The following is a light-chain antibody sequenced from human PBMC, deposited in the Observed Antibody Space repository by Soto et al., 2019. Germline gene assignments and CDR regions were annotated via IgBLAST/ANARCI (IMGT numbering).Light chain of an antibody. CDR1: SSNIGSNT. CDR2: NND. V-gene: IGLV1-44*01. Sequence: QSVLTQAPSASGTPGQRVTISCSGTSSNIGSNTVNWYQQLPGTAPKLLIYNNDQRPSGVPDRFSGSKSGTSASLAIGGLQSEAEADYYCAVWDDSLNGWVFGGGTKLTVL. CDR3: AVWDDSLNGWV. J-gene: IGLJ3*02.